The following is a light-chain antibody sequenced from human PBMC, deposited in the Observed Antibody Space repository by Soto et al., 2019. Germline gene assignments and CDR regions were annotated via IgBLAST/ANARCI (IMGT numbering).Light chain of an antibody. CDR2: DAS. J-gene: IGKJ4*01. CDR1: LSVSNY. CDR3: QQRSNWPPLT. V-gene: IGKV3-11*01. Sequence: EIVLTQSPATLSLSPGERATLSCRASLSVSNYLAWYQQKPGQSPRLLIYDASNRATGIPARFSGSGSGTDFTLTISSREPEDFAVYYYQQRSNWPPLTFGGGTRVEIK.